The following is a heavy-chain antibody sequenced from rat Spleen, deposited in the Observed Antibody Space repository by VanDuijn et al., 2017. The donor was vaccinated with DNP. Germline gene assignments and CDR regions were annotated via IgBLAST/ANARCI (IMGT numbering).Heavy chain of an antibody. D-gene: IGHD1-10*01. Sequence: EVQLVESGGGLVQPGRSLKLSCAASGFTFSNYDMAWVRQAPTKGLEWVASISPSGGSTYYRDSVKGRFTVSRDNAKSSLYLQMDSLRSEDTATYYCARYNNWYFDFWGPGTMVTVSS. CDR2: ISPSGGST. V-gene: IGHV5-25*01. CDR3: ARYNNWYFDF. J-gene: IGHJ1*01. CDR1: GFTFSNYD.